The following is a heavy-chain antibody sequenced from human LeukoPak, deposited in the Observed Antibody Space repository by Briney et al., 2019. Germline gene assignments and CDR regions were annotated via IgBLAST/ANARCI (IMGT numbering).Heavy chain of an antibody. V-gene: IGHV1-46*01. J-gene: IGHJ4*02. D-gene: IGHD2-2*01. CDR3: ARERIVVVPAASGFDY. CDR2: INPSGGST. CDR1: GYTFTSYY. Sequence: ASVNVSCKASGYTFTSYYMHWVRQAPGQGLEWMGIINPSGGSTSYAQKFQGRVTMTRDTSTSTVYMELSSLRSEDTAVYYCARERIVVVPAASGFDYWGQGTLVTVSS.